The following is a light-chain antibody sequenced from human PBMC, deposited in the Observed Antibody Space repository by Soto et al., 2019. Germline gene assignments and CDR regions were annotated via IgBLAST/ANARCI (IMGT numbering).Light chain of an antibody. Sequence: QSVLTQPASVSGSPGQSITISCTGTASDIGGYNYVSWYQHHPGKAPKVLIYDVTDRPSGVSNRFSGSKSGNTASLTISGLQAEDEADYYCSSYTRTATRVEFGGGTKLTVL. J-gene: IGLJ2*01. V-gene: IGLV2-14*03. CDR3: SSYTRTATRVE. CDR1: ASDIGGYNY. CDR2: DVT.